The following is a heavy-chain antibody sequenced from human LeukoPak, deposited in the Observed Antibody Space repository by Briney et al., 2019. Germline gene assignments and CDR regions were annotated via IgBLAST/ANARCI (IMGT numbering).Heavy chain of an antibody. CDR1: GYTFTSYG. J-gene: IGHJ4*02. CDR3: ARDLRAGVVVAAGY. D-gene: IGHD2-15*01. Sequence: ASVKVSCKASGYTFTSYGISWVRQAPGQGLEWMGWISAHNGNTNYAQKLQGRVTMTTDTSTSTAYMELRSLRSDDTAVYYCARDLRAGVVVAAGYWGQGTLVTVSS. CDR2: ISAHNGNT. V-gene: IGHV1-18*01.